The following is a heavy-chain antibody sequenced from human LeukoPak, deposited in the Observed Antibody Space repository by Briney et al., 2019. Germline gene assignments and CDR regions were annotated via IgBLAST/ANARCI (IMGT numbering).Heavy chain of an antibody. CDR1: GFTFSSYV. CDR2: ISYDGNNK. Sequence: PGRSLRLSCAAPGFTFSSYVMHWVRQAPGKGLEWVAGISYDGNNKYYAESVKGRFTISRDNSKNTLYLQMNSLRAEDTAVYYCAKDWVVRGVISYWGQGTLVTVSS. CDR3: AKDWVVRGVISY. V-gene: IGHV3-30*18. D-gene: IGHD3-10*01. J-gene: IGHJ4*02.